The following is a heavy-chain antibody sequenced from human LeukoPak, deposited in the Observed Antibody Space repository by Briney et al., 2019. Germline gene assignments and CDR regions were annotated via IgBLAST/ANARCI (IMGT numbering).Heavy chain of an antibody. CDR3: AKDPYSRVGATECFDY. Sequence: GGSLRLSCAASGFTFSSYAMSWVRQAPGKGLEWVSAISGSGGSTYYADSVKGRFTISRDNSKNTLYLQMNSLRAEDTAVYYCAKDPYSRVGATECFDYWGQGTLVTVSS. J-gene: IGHJ4*02. D-gene: IGHD1-26*01. CDR2: ISGSGGST. V-gene: IGHV3-23*01. CDR1: GFTFSSYA.